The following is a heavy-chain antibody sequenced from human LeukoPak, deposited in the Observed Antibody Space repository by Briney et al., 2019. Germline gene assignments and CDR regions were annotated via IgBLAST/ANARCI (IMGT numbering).Heavy chain of an antibody. J-gene: IGHJ4*02. CDR3: ARAANAGPTTGLFDY. Sequence: GAPVKVSCKASGYTFTGYYIHCVRQAPGQGLEWMGWINPNSGATTYAQKFQGRVTMTRDTSISTAYMELSRLRSDDTAVYYCARAANAGPTTGLFDYWGLGTLVTVSS. D-gene: IGHD1-26*01. V-gene: IGHV1-2*02. CDR2: INPNSGAT. CDR1: GYTFTGYY.